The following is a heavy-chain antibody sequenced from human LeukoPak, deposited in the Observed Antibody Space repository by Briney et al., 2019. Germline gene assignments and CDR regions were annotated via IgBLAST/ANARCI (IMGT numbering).Heavy chain of an antibody. CDR1: GFTFSSYS. Sequence: SGGSLRLSCAASGFTFSSYSMNWVRQAPGKGLEWVSSISSSSSYIYYADSVKGRFTIPRDNAKNSLYLQMNSLRAEDTAVYYCARDLPRRDYDSSGSDAFDIWGQGTMVTVSS. J-gene: IGHJ3*02. CDR3: ARDLPRRDYDSSGSDAFDI. V-gene: IGHV3-21*01. D-gene: IGHD3-22*01. CDR2: ISSSSSYI.